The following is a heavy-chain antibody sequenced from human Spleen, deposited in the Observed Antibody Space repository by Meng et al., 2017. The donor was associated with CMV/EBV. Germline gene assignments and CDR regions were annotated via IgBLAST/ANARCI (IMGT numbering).Heavy chain of an antibody. V-gene: IGHV3-19*01. CDR3: ARREIRGYNEGLYSFNV. CDR1: GFTFSNSD. D-gene: IGHD5-18*01. Sequence: GESLKISCAASGFTFSNSDMNWVRQAPGKGLEWVSGVSWNGSRTHYADSVKGRFIISRDNSRNFLYQQMNSLRPEDTAVYYCARREIRGYNEGLYSFNVWGQGTRVTVSS. CDR2: VSWNGSRT. J-gene: IGHJ3*01.